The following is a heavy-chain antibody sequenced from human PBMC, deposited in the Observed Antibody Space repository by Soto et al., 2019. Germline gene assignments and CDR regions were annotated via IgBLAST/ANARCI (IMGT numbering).Heavy chain of an antibody. CDR2: IYYSGST. CDR3: ARGGYSSSFWWFDP. J-gene: IGHJ5*02. CDR1: GGSISSYY. D-gene: IGHD6-13*01. Sequence: SETLSLTCTVSGGSISSYYWSWIRQPPGKGLEWIGYIYYSGSTNYNPSLKSRVTISVDTSKNQFSLKLSSVTAADTAVYYCARGGYSSSFWWFDPWGQGTLVTVSS. V-gene: IGHV4-59*01.